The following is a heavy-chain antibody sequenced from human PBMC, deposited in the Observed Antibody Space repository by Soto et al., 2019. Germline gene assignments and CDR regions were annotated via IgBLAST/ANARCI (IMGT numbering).Heavy chain of an antibody. CDR1: GGAFSSYA. V-gene: IGHV1-69*13. CDR3: ASPPSKQQLVKFAFDI. D-gene: IGHD6-13*01. CDR2: IIPIFGTA. J-gene: IGHJ3*02. Sequence: SVKGSFKACGGAFSSYAISLVREAPGQGLEWMGGIIPIFGTANYAQKFQGRVTITADESTSTAYMDVSSLRPEDTAVYYCASPPSKQQLVKFAFDIWGQRTMVTVSS.